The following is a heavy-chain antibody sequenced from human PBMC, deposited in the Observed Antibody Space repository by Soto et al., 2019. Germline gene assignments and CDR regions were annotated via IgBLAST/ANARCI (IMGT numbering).Heavy chain of an antibody. CDR1: GFTFSSYA. D-gene: IGHD3-22*01. CDR2: ISGSGGST. V-gene: IGHV3-23*01. J-gene: IGHJ3*02. CDR3: EISTSRITMIVLMPLYI. Sequence: GGSLRLSCAASGFTFSSYAMSWVRQAPGKGLEWVSAISGSGGSTYYADSVKGRFTISRDNSNNTLYLQMNTLRAEDTAVYYCEISTSRITMIVLMPLYIWGQGTMVTV.